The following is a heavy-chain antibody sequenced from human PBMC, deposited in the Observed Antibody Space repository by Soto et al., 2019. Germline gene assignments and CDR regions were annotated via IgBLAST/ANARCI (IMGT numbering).Heavy chain of an antibody. Sequence: KPSETLSLTCAVSGYSISSGYYWGWIRQPPGKGLEWIGSIYHSGSTYYNPSLKSRVTISVDTSKNQFSLKLSSVTAADTAVYYCASGPRTIASNWFDPWGQGTMVTVSS. CDR2: IYHSGST. V-gene: IGHV4-38-2*01. J-gene: IGHJ5*02. CDR1: GYSISSGYY. CDR3: ASGPRTIASNWFDP. D-gene: IGHD6-13*01.